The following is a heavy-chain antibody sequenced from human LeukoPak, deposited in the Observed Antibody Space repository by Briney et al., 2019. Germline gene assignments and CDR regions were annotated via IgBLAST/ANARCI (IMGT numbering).Heavy chain of an antibody. J-gene: IGHJ4*02. Sequence: GGSLRLSCAASGFTFSSYAMSWVRQAPGKGLEWVSVIYPGGRTDFADSVKGRFTIAIDNSKNTLYLQLNSLRAEDTAVYYCARGPVGSSWLSFDDWGRGTLVTVSS. CDR2: IYPGGRT. V-gene: IGHV3-53*01. CDR1: GFTFSSYA. CDR3: ARGPVGSSWLSFDD. D-gene: IGHD6-13*01.